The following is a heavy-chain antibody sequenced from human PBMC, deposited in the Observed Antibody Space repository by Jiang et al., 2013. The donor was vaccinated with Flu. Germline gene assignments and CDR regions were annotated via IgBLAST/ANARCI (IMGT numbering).Heavy chain of an antibody. J-gene: IGHJ5*02. V-gene: IGHV3-23*04. CDR1: GFTFSSYA. Sequence: QLVESGGGLVQPGGSLRLSCAASGFTFSSYAMSWVRQAPGKGLEWVSAISGSGGSTYYADSVKGRFTISRDNSKNTLYLQMNSLRAEDTAVYYCAKDKDNFDWLFSDNWFDPWGQGTLVTVSS. D-gene: IGHD3-9*01. CDR2: ISGSGGST. CDR3: AKDKDNFDWLFSDNWFDP.